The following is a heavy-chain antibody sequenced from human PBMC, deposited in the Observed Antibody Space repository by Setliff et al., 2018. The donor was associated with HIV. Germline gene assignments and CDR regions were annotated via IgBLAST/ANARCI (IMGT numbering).Heavy chain of an antibody. CDR1: GGSIGSSNW. CDR3: ASPPQNCYDSSGYLY. D-gene: IGHD3-22*01. J-gene: IGHJ4*02. Sequence: PSETLSLTCAVSGGSIGSSNWWSWVRQPPGKGLEWIGEIYHSGSTNYNPSLKSRVTISVDKSKNQFSLKLSSVTAADTAVYYCASPPQNCYDSSGYLYWGQGTLVTVSS. CDR2: IYHSGST. V-gene: IGHV4-4*02.